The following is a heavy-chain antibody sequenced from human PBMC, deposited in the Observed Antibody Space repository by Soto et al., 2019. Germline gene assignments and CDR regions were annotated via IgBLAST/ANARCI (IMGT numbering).Heavy chain of an antibody. CDR3: AKAGTPTSVVVTARLDT. CDR2: ISGTGDST. D-gene: IGHD2-21*02. CDR1: GFTFSSYA. V-gene: IGHV3-23*01. Sequence: RLSCAASGFTFSSYAMSWVRQAPGKGLEWVSGISGTGDSTYYADSVKGRFTISRDNSKNTLYLHMNSLRGEDTALYLCAKAGTPTSVVVTARLDTWGQGTLVTVSS. J-gene: IGHJ5*02.